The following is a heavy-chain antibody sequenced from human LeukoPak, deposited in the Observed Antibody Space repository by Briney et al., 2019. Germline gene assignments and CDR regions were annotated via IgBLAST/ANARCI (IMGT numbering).Heavy chain of an antibody. CDR1: SGSISNGTYY. CDR2: ISYSGNT. D-gene: IGHD5-18*01. Sequence: SETLSLTCTVSSGSISNGTYYWSWIRPLPGKGLEWIGYISYSGNTDYNLSLKSRVTMSVDTSKNQFSLKLSSVTGADTTVDYPAREGQRWTDWGQGILVTLSA. CDR3: AREGQRWTD. J-gene: IGHJ4*02. V-gene: IGHV4-31*03.